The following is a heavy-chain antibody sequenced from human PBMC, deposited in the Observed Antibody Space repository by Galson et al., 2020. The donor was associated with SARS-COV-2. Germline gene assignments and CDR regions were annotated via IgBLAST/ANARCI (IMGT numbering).Heavy chain of an antibody. CDR1: GESFSGHH. J-gene: IGHJ4*02. V-gene: IGHV4-34*01. D-gene: IGHD3-22*01. CDR3: ARGRLQITMMVVVFTGGSFYFDY. Sequence: AVDGESFSGHHWSWIRQPPGEGLERIGEINQSGNINYNPSLKSRVTISVDTSKNQFSLKLSSVTAADTAVYYCARGRLQITMMVVVFTGGSFYFDYCGQGTLVTVSS. CDR2: INQSGNI.